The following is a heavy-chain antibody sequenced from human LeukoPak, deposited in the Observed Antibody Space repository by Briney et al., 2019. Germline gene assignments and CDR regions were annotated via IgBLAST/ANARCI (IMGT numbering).Heavy chain of an antibody. D-gene: IGHD1-26*01. CDR2: ISSSSTYK. CDR1: GFTFSSYS. CDR3: ARGRYSGSYLLDY. V-gene: IGHV3-21*01. Sequence: GSLGLSCAASGFTFSSYSMSWVRQGPGKGLEWVSAISSSSTYKYYAGSVKGRFTISRDNAKNSLYLQMNSLRAEDTALYYCARGRYSGSYLLDYWGQGTLVTVSS. J-gene: IGHJ4*02.